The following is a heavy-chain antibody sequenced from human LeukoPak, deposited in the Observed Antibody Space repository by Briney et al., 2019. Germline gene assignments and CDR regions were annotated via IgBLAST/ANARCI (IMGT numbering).Heavy chain of an antibody. CDR1: GFTFSSYT. CDR2: ITSSSIYI. CDR3: ARSSFAGNDGGYMDV. J-gene: IGHJ6*03. V-gene: IGHV3-21*01. Sequence: RSGGSLRLSCAASGFTFSSYTMNWVRQAPGKGLEWVSSITSSSIYIYYADSLKGRFTISRHNAKNSLYLQMNSLRADDTAVYYCARSSFAGNDGGYMDVWGKGTTVTVSS. D-gene: IGHD1-1*01.